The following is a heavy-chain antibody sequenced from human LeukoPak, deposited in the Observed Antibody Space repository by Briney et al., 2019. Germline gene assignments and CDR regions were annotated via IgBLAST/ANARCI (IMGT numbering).Heavy chain of an antibody. CDR1: GYTFTSYE. D-gene: IGHD6-13*01. CDR3: ARDYVLAAAGY. CDR2: MNPNSGNT. Sequence: ASVNVSCKASGYTFTSYEINWVRQATGQGLEWMGWMNPNSGNTGYAQKFQGRVTMTRNTSISTAYMELSSLRSEDTAVYYCARDYVLAAAGYWGQGTLVTVSS. V-gene: IGHV1-8*01. J-gene: IGHJ4*02.